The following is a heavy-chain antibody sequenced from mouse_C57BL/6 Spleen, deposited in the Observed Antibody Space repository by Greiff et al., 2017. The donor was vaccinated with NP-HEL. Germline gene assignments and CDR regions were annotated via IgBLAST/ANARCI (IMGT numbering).Heavy chain of an antibody. CDR2: INYDGSST. V-gene: IGHV5-16*01. D-gene: IGHD1-1*01. CDR1: GFTFSDYY. CDR3: ARDRGGYGSSYDYFDY. Sequence: EVQVVESEGGLVQPGSSMKLSCTASGFTFSDYYMAWVRQVPEKGLEWVANINYDGSSTYYLDSLKSRFIISRDNAKNILYLQMSSLKSEDTATYYCARDRGGYGSSYDYFDYWGQGTTLTVSS. J-gene: IGHJ2*01.